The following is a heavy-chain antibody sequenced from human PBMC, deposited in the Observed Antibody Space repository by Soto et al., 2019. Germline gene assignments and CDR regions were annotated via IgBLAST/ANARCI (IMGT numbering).Heavy chain of an antibody. D-gene: IGHD3-3*01. CDR3: ARERRGYDFWSGYWSFSGRKVDYYYYGMDV. V-gene: IGHV4-59*01. CDR1: GGSISSYY. J-gene: IGHJ6*02. Sequence: SETLSLTCTVSGGSISSYYWSWIRQPPGKGLEWIGYIYYSGSTNYNPSLKSRVTISVDTSKNQFSLKLSSVTAADTAVYYCARERRGYDFWSGYWSFSGRKVDYYYYGMDVWGQGTTVTVSS. CDR2: IYYSGST.